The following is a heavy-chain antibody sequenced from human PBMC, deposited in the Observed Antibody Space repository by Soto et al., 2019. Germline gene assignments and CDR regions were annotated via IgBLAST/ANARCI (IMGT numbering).Heavy chain of an antibody. J-gene: IGHJ6*03. CDR2: ISAYNGNT. V-gene: IGHV1-18*01. CDR1: GYTFASYG. Sequence: ASVKVSCKASGYTFASYGISWGRQAPGQGLEWMGWISAYNGNTNYAQKLQGRVTMTTDTSTSTAYMEPRSLRSDDTAVYYCARGKRSGGSVYYYYYMDVWGKGTTVTVSS. D-gene: IGHD2-15*01. CDR3: ARGKRSGGSVYYYYYMDV.